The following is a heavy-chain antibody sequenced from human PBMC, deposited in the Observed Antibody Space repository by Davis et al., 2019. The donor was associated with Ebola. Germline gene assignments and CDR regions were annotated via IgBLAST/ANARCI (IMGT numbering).Heavy chain of an antibody. V-gene: IGHV2-70*11. CDR3: APAAADYYYYYYGMDV. J-gene: IGHJ6*02. Sequence: SGPTLVKPTQTLTLTCTFSGFPLSTSGMCVSWIRQPPGKALEWLARIDWDDDKYYSTSLKTRLTISKDTSKSQVVLTMTNMDPVDTATYYCAPAAADYYYYYYGMDVWGQGTTVTVSS. D-gene: IGHD6-13*01. CDR2: IDWDDDK. CDR1: GFPLSTSGMC.